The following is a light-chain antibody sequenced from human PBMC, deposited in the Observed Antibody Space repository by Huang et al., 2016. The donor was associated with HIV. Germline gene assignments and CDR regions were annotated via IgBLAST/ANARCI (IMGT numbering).Light chain of an antibody. V-gene: IGKV1-39*01. CDR1: RNVTKY. J-gene: IGKJ2*01. CDR2: STS. Sequence: DIQMTQSPTSLSASVGDRVTIACRASRNVTKYLNWYQQKPGKAPKLLMYSTSHVPSGVPTRFSGSGSGTDFTLTISSLQPEDFTIYYCQQSYSTPYTFGQGTKLQIK. CDR3: QQSYSTPYT.